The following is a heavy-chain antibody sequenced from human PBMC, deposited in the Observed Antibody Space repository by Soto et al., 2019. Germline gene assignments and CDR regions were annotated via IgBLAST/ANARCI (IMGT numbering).Heavy chain of an antibody. CDR1: GYTFTHFY. CDR3: ARDEGGYDILTGYYKAHHFDY. CDR2: ISPHTFNT. D-gene: IGHD3-9*01. V-gene: IGHV1-18*01. J-gene: IGHJ4*02. Sequence: QVQLVQSGAEVKKPGDSVKVSCSASGYTFTHFYITWVRQAPAQGLEWMGAISPHTFNTNFAQKFQGRVTLTTDTSTSTAYMELRSLRSDDTAVYYCARDEGGYDILTGYYKAHHFDYWGQGVLVTVSS.